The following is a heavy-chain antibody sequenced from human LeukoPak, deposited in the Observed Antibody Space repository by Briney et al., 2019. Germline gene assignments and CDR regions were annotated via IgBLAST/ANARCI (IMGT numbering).Heavy chain of an antibody. V-gene: IGHV1-2*02. CDR1: GYTFTVYY. CDR3: ASGDGLVISFGIWSPSYQWDY. CDR2: INPNSGGT. D-gene: IGHD3/OR15-3a*01. J-gene: IGHJ4*02. Sequence: ASVTVSCKASGYTFTVYYMHWVRQAPGQGLEWMGWINPNSGGTNYAQKFQGRVTMTRDTSISTAYMELSRLRSDDTAVYYCASGDGLVISFGIWSPSYQWDYWGQGTLVTVSS.